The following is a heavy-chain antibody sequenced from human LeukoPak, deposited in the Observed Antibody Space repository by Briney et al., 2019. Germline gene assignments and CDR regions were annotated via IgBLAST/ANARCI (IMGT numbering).Heavy chain of an antibody. J-gene: IGHJ4*02. CDR2: IYYSGST. D-gene: IGHD3-10*01. Sequence: PSQTLSLTCAVSGGSISSGGYSWSWIRQPPGKGLEWIGYIYYSGSTYYNPSLKSRVTISVDTSKNQFSLKLSSVTAADTAVYYCAANSADYNTLGSSYKVWGQGTLVTVSS. V-gene: IGHV4-30-4*07. CDR1: GGSISSGGYS. CDR3: AANSADYNTLGSSYKV.